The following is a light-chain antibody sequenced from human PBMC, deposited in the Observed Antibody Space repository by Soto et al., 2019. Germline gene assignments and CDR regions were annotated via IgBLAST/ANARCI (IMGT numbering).Light chain of an antibody. CDR3: SSYKTSSTVVV. CDR1: SSDIGGYNY. CDR2: GVS. J-gene: IGLJ2*01. Sequence: QSALTQPASVSGSPGQSITSSCTGTSSDIGGYNYVSWYQQYPGKAPKLIIFGVSDRPSGVSNRFSGSKSGTTASLTISGLQAEDEADYYCSSYKTSSTVVVFGGGTQLTVL. V-gene: IGLV2-14*01.